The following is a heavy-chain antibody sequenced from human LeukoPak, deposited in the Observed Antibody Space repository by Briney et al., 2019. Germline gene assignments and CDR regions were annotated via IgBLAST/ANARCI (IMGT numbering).Heavy chain of an antibody. CDR2: IYYSGST. J-gene: IGHJ4*02. D-gene: IGHD3-10*01. CDR1: GGSISSGSYY. V-gene: IGHV4-61*01. Sequence: PSQTLSLTCTVSGGSISSGSYYWSWIRQPPGKGLEWIGYIYYSGSTNYNPSLKSRVTISVDTSKNQFSLKLSSVTAADTAVYYCARTYYYGSGSYSLFDYWGQGTLLTVSS. CDR3: ARTYYYGSGSYSLFDY.